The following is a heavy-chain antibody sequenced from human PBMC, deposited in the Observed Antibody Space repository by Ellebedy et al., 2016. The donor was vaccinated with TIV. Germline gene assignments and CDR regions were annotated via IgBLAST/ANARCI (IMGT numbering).Heavy chain of an antibody. D-gene: IGHD6-13*01. J-gene: IGHJ6*02. CDR2: IYYTGTT. V-gene: IGHV4-59*08. CDR3: AKLAAVAYLGAVNYHSMDV. CDR1: GGSMINYY. Sequence: MPGGSLRLSCSVSGGSMINYYWSWIWQSPGKGLEWIGYIYYTGTTNYDPSLKSRVTMSVDTSKNQFSLKLSSVTAADTGVYYCAKLAAVAYLGAVNYHSMDVWGQGTTVTVSS.